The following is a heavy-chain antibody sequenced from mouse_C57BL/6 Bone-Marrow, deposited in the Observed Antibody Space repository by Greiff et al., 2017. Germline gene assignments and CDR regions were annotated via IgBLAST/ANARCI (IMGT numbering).Heavy chain of an antibody. Sequence: EVKLVESGGGLVKPGGSLKLSCAASGFTFSSYAMSWVRQTPEKRLEWVATISDGGSYTYYPDNVKGRFTISRDNAKNNLYLQMSHLKSEDTAMYYCATLYYFDYWGQGTTRTVSS. CDR3: ATLYYFDY. J-gene: IGHJ2*01. CDR2: ISDGGSYT. CDR1: GFTFSSYA. V-gene: IGHV5-4*03.